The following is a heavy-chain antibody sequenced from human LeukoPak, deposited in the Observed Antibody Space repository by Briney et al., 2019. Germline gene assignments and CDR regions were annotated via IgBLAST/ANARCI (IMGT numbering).Heavy chain of an antibody. J-gene: IGHJ4*02. CDR2: ITYDGSNK. V-gene: IGHV3-30*18. CDR1: GFTFSSHG. CDR3: AKDRYGDHLRVFDY. Sequence: GGSLRLSCAASGFTFSSHGMHWVRQAPGKGLEWVAVITYDGSNKYYSDSVKGRFTISRDNSKNTLYLQMNSLRAEDTAVYYCAKDRYGDHLRVFDYWGQGTLVTVSS. D-gene: IGHD4-17*01.